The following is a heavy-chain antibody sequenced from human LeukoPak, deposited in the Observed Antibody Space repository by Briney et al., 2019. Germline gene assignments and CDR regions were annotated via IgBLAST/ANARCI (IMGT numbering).Heavy chain of an antibody. CDR1: GFTFDDYA. D-gene: IGHD3-22*01. Sequence: GGSLRLSCGASGFTFDDYAMHWVRQAPGKGLEWVSGIYWKSGNTGYADSVKGRFTISRDNAKNSLYLQMNSLRAENTALYFCAKVAYFDNSDYYWGAGVYFDSWGQGTVVTVSS. CDR2: IYWKSGNT. CDR3: AKVAYFDNSDYYWGAGVYFDS. J-gene: IGHJ4*02. V-gene: IGHV3-9*01.